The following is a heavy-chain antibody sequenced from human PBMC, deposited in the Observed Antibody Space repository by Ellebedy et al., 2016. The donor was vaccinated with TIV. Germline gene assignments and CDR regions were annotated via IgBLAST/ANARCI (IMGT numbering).Heavy chain of an antibody. D-gene: IGHD4-17*01. CDR1: GGTFSSYA. J-gene: IGHJ6*03. CDR3: ARSINDYGDYEDYYYYYMDV. CDR2: IIPIFGTA. Sequence: SVKVSCXASGGTFSSYAISWVRQAPGQGLEWMGGIIPIFGTANYAQKFQGRVTITADESTSTAYMELSSLRSEDTAVYYCARSINDYGDYEDYYYYYMDVWGKGTTVTVSS. V-gene: IGHV1-69*13.